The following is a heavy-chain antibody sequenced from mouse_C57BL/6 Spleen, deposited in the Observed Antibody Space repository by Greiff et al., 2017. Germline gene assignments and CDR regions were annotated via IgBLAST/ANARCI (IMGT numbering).Heavy chain of an antibody. CDR3: ATYYGNFAWFAY. CDR2: IYPGSGNT. V-gene: IGHV1-76*01. CDR1: GYTFTDYY. D-gene: IGHD2-10*01. Sequence: VKLVESGAELVRPGASVKLSCKASGYTFTDYYINWVKQRPGQGLEWIARIYPGSGNTYYNEKFKGKATLTAEKSSSTAYMQLSSLTSEDSAVYFCATYYGNFAWFAYWGQGTLVTVSA. J-gene: IGHJ3*01.